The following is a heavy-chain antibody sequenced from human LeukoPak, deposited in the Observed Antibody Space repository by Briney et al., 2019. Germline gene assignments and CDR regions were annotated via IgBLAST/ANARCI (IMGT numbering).Heavy chain of an antibody. CDR3: TTDYYDSSGYLYPYYFDY. D-gene: IGHD3-22*01. J-gene: IGHJ4*02. CDR2: IKSKTDGGTT. CDR1: GFTFSSYW. Sequence: GGSLRLSCAASGFTFSSYWMNWARQAPGKGLEWVGRIKSKTDGGTTDYAAPVKGRFTISRDDSKNTLYLQMNSLKTEDTAVYYCTTDYYDSSGYLYPYYFDYWGQGTLVTVSS. V-gene: IGHV3-15*07.